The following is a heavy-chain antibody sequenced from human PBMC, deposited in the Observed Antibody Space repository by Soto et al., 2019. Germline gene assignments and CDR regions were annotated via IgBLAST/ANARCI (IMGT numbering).Heavy chain of an antibody. CDR2: IWYDGTQK. V-gene: IGHV3-33*01. CDR3: ARAGGTTVTGLWHFDS. CDR1: GFTCNTYS. J-gene: IGHJ4*02. Sequence: GSLRLSCEASGFTCNTYSMHWVRQPPGKGLEWLAAIWYDGTQKYYADSVKGRFIISRDNSKKTLYLEMNSLRAEDTAVYYCARAGGTTVTGLWHFDSWGQGTLVTVSS. D-gene: IGHD4-17*01.